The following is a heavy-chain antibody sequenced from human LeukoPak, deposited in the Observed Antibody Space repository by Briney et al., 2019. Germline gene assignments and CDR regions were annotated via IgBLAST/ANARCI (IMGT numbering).Heavy chain of an antibody. CDR1: GFPFSAYA. CDR2: ISASGDTT. Sequence: PGGSLRLSCAASGFPFSAYAMSWVRQAPGKGLEWVSAISASGDTTYYADSVRGRFTISRDNSKNTLYLQMNSLRAEDTAIYYCAKDGSGTVIGAFDVWGQGTMVTVSS. J-gene: IGHJ3*01. D-gene: IGHD4-17*01. CDR3: AKDGSGTVIGAFDV. V-gene: IGHV3-23*01.